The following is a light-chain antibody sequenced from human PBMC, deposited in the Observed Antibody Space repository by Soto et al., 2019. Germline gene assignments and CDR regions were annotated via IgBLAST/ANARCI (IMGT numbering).Light chain of an antibody. J-gene: IGLJ1*01. CDR3: CSYTTSSTNV. CDR2: DVN. CDR1: SSDVGGYNY. V-gene: IGLV2-14*03. Sequence: QSALTQPASVSGSPGQSIAISCTGTSSDVGGYNYVSWYQQHPGKAPKLMIYDVNNRPSGVSNRFSGSKSGNTASLTISGLQAEDEDDYYCCSYTTSSTNVCGTGTKVTVL.